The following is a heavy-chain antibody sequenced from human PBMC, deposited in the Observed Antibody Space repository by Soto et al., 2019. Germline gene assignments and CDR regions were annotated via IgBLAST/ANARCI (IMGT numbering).Heavy chain of an antibody. CDR3: ASDRAGGCERPPWYGMDV. D-gene: IGHD1-1*01. CDR2: INPIFGTA. CDR1: GGTFSSYA. Sequence: QVQLVQSGAEVKKPGSSVKVSCKASGGTFSSYAISWVRQAPGQGLEWMGGINPIFGTANYAQKFQGRVTITADDSARTAYMELSSLRSEDTAVYYCASDRAGGCERPPWYGMDVWGQGTTVTVSS. V-gene: IGHV1-69*12. J-gene: IGHJ6*02.